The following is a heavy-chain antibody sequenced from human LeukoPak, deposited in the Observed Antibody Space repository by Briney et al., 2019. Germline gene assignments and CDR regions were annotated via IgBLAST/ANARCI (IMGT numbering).Heavy chain of an antibody. CDR1: GGSISSSSYC. Sequence: PSETLSLTCTVSGGSISSSSYCRGWIRQPPGKGLEWIGRIYYSGSTYYNPSLKSRVTMSVDTSKNQFSLKLSSVTAADTAVYYCARHYRGYSYGYQREYFNYWGQGTLVTVS. CDR2: IYYSGST. CDR3: ARHYRGYSYGYQREYFNY. D-gene: IGHD5-18*01. J-gene: IGHJ4*02. V-gene: IGHV4-39*01.